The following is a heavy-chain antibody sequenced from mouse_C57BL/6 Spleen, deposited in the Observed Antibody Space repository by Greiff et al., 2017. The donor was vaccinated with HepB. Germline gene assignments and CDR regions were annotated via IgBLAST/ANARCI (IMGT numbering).Heavy chain of an antibody. D-gene: IGHD2-3*01. Sequence: QDQLQQSGPELVKPGASVKISCKASGYAFSSSWMNWVKQRPGKGLEWIGRIYPGDGDTNYNGKFKGKATLTADKSSSTAYMQLSSLTSEDSAVYFCARSGDGYYLDYWGQGTTLTVSS. CDR2: IYPGDGDT. J-gene: IGHJ2*01. V-gene: IGHV1-82*01. CDR3: ARSGDGYYLDY. CDR1: GYAFSSSW.